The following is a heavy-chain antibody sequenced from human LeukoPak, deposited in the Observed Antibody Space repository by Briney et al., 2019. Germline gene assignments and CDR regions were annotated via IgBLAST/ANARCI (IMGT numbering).Heavy chain of an antibody. CDR2: INHSGST. V-gene: IGHV4-34*01. J-gene: IGHJ4*02. CDR3: ARVAVNYDFWSGYYIDY. D-gene: IGHD3-3*01. Sequence: PSETLSLTCAVYGGSFGGYYWSWIRQPPGKGLEWIGEINHSGSTNYNPSLKSRVTISVDKSKNQFSLKLSSVTAADTAVYYCARVAVNYDFWSGYYIDYWGQGTLVTVSS. CDR1: GGSFGGYY.